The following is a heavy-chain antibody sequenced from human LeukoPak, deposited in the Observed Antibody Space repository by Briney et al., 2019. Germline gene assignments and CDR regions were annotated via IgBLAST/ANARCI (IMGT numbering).Heavy chain of an antibody. CDR1: GVSISSSSYY. CDR3: ARHLLEYYYDSNGYYFEPIFDY. V-gene: IGHV4-39*01. D-gene: IGHD3-22*01. Sequence: SETLSLTCNVSGVSISSSSYYWGWIRQPPGKGLEWIGSIYYSGSTYYNPSLKSRVTISVDTSKNQFSLKLSSVTAADTAVYYCARHLLEYYYDSNGYYFEPIFDYWGQGTLVTVSS. J-gene: IGHJ4*02. CDR2: IYYSGST.